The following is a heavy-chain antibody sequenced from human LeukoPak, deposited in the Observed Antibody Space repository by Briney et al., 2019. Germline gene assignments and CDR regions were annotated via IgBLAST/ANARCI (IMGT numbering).Heavy chain of an antibody. CDR3: GRRSRSTWNYRRGDY. J-gene: IGHJ4*02. CDR1: GGSISSYY. V-gene: IGHV4-59*04. CDR2: IYYSGST. Sequence: SETLSLTCTVSGGSISSYYWSWIRQPPGKGLEWIGYIYYSGSTYYKPSLKSRVTISVDTSKNQFSLKLTSVTAADTAVYYCGRRSRSTWNYRRGDYWGQGTLVTVSS. D-gene: IGHD1-7*01.